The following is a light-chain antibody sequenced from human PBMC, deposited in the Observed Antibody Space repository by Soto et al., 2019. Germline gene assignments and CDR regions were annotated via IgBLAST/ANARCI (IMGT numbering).Light chain of an antibody. V-gene: IGKV1-5*01. J-gene: IGKJ1*01. CDR3: LQYDSHSWT. CDR1: RSISDW. Sequence: DIQMTHSPSTLSASVGDRVTITCRASRSISDWLAWYQQKPGKAPRLLIFDASNLKSGVPSRFSGSGSGKEFTLNINNLQPDDVATYYCLQYDSHSWTFGQGTQVDIX. CDR2: DAS.